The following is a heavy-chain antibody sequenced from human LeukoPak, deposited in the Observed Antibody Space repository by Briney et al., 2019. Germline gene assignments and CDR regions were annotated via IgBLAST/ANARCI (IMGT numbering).Heavy chain of an antibody. J-gene: IGHJ4*02. CDR2: INHSGST. CDR3: ARARYFNWLVVTAAVTLDY. V-gene: IGHV4-34*01. CDR1: GGSFSGYY. D-gene: IGHD3-9*01. Sequence: SETLSLTCAVNGGSFSGYYWSWIRQPPGKGLEWIGEINHSGSTNYNPSLKSRVTISVDTSKNQFSLKLSSVTAADTAVYYCARARYFNWLVVTAAVTLDYWGQGTLVTVSS.